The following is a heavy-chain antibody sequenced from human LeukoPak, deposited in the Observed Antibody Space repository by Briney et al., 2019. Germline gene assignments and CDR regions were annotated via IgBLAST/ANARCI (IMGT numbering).Heavy chain of an antibody. CDR2: SNDSGGT. D-gene: IGHD6-19*01. CDR1: GGTFSGYY. Sequence: SETLSLTCAVYGGTFSGYYWSWIRQPPGKRLEWVGESNDSGGTNYNPSLKSRVTISVDTSKNQFSLKLSSVTAADTAVYYCARAGYSSGWNKQGVAFDIWGQGTMVTVSS. J-gene: IGHJ3*02. CDR3: ARAGYSSGWNKQGVAFDI. V-gene: IGHV4-34*01.